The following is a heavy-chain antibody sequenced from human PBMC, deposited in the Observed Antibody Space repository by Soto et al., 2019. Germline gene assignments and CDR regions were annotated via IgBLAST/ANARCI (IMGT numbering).Heavy chain of an antibody. V-gene: IGHV3-30-3*01. CDR1: GFTFSRYA. Sequence: QVQLVESGGGVVQPGRSLRLSCAASGFTFSRYAMHWVRQAPGKGLEWVAVISYDGSNKYYADSVKGRFTISRDNSKNTLYLQMNSLRAEDTAVYYCARDLSPLISLVDYWGQGTLVTVSS. D-gene: IGHD3-16*02. J-gene: IGHJ4*02. CDR2: ISYDGSNK. CDR3: ARDLSPLISLVDY.